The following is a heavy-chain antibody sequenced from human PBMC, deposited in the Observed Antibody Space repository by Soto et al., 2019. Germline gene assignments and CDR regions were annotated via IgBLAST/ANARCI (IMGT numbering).Heavy chain of an antibody. CDR2: INPSSGST. CDR1: GYTFISYF. J-gene: IGHJ4*02. CDR3: AIGVSILAAGCVPYY. V-gene: IGHV1-46*03. D-gene: IGHD6-25*01. Sequence: GASVKVSCKASGYTFISYFIHWVRQAPGQGLEWMGVINPSSGSTSYAQKFQGRVTVTRDTSTSTVYMELSSLRSEDTAVYYCAIGVSILAAGCVPYYSGQGSLVTVSS.